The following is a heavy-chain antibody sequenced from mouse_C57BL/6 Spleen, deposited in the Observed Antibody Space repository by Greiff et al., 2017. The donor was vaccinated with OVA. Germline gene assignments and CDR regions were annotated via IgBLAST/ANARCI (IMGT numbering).Heavy chain of an antibody. CDR2: IDPETGST. CDR1: GYTFTDYE. CDR3: TRPGSYAMDY. V-gene: IGHV1-15*01. J-gene: IGHJ4*01. D-gene: IGHD3-2*02. Sequence: VQLQQSGAELVRPGASVTLSCKASGYTFTDYEMHWVKQTPVHGLEWIGAIDPETGSTAYNQKFKGKAILTADKSSSTAYMELRSLTSEDSAVYYCTRPGSYAMDYWGQGTSVTVSS.